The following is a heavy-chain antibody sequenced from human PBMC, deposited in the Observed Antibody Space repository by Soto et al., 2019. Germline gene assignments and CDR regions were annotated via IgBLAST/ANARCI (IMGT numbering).Heavy chain of an antibody. V-gene: IGHV3-21*01. J-gene: IGHJ4*02. Sequence: AGGSLRLSCAASGFTFARYSMNWVRQAPGNGLEWVSSISSTTNYIYYADSMKGRFTVSRDNAKNSVYLEMNSLSAKDTALYYCARESEDLTSNFDYWGQGTLVTVSS. CDR1: GFTFARYS. CDR2: ISSTTNYI. CDR3: ARESEDLTSNFDY.